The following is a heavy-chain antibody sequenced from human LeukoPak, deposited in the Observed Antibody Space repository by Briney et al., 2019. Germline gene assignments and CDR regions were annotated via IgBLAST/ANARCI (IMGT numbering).Heavy chain of an antibody. CDR2: IIPIFGTA. Sequence: SVKVSCRASGGTFSSYAISWVRQAPGQGLEWMGGIIPIFGTANYAQKFQGRVTITADESTSTAYMELSSLRSEDTAVYYCAKAANYYDSSGYYYYYYYMDVWGKGTTVTISS. V-gene: IGHV1-69*01. CDR3: AKAANYYDSSGYYYYYYYMDV. CDR1: GGTFSSYA. D-gene: IGHD3-22*01. J-gene: IGHJ6*03.